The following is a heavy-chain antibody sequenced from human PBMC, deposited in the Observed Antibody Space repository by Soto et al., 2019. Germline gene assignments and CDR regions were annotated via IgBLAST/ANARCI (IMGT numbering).Heavy chain of an antibody. D-gene: IGHD1-26*01. CDR3: VKDGLLRPPQLWNSGSYYGDHFDY. V-gene: IGHV3-64D*08. Sequence: GGSLRLSCSASGFTFSSYAMHWVRQAPGKGLEYVSAISSNGGSTYYADSVKGRFTISGDNSKNTLYLQMSSLRAEDTAVYYCVKDGLLRPPQLWNSGSYYGDHFDYWGQGTLVTVSS. CDR2: ISSNGGST. CDR1: GFTFSSYA. J-gene: IGHJ4*02.